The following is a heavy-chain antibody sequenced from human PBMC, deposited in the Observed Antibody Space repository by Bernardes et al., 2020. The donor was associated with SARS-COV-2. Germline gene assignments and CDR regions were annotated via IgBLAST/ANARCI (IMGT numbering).Heavy chain of an antibody. D-gene: IGHD6-13*01. J-gene: IGHJ4*02. Sequence: AGSLRLSCAASGFTFSSYWMSWVRQAPGKGLEWVANIKQDGSEKYYVDSVKGRFTISRDNAKNSLYLQMNSLRAEDTAVYYCARDRPVYSSSWYDFDYWGQGTLVTVSS. CDR1: GFTFSSYW. CDR2: IKQDGSEK. V-gene: IGHV3-7*01. CDR3: ARDRPVYSSSWYDFDY.